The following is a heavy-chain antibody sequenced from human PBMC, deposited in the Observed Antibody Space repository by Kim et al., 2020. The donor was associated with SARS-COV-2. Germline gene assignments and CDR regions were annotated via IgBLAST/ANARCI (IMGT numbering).Heavy chain of an antibody. CDR1: GFTFSSYA. CDR3: AKPLRMEKRHNYDYYDSSGACFQH. D-gene: IGHD3-22*01. V-gene: IGHV3-23*01. CDR2: ISGSGGST. Sequence: GGSLRLSCAASGFTFSSYAMSWVRQAPGKGLEWVSAISGSGGSTYYADSVKGRFTISRDNSKNTLYLQMNSLRAEDTAVYYCAKPLRMEKRHNYDYYDSSGACFQHWGQGTLVTVSS. J-gene: IGHJ1*01.